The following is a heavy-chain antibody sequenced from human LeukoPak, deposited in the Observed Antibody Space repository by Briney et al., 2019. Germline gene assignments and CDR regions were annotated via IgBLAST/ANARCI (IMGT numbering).Heavy chain of an antibody. CDR2: IYSSGRT. D-gene: IGHD5-24*01. Sequence: SETLSLTCTVSGGSISSSSYYWGWVRQPPGNGLEWIASIYSSGRTYYNLSLKSRVTISVDTSKNHFSLKLSSVTAADTAVYYCATLDGYFDYWSQGTLVTVSS. J-gene: IGHJ4*02. CDR1: GGSISSSSYY. V-gene: IGHV4-39*02. CDR3: ATLDGYFDY.